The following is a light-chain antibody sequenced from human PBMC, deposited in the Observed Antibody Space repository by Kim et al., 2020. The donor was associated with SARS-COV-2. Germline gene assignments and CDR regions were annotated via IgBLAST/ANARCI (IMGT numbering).Light chain of an antibody. J-gene: IGKJ5*01. CDR3: QQRYNWPIT. CDR2: DAS. Sequence: EIVLTQSPATLSLSPGERATLSCRASQSISSYLAWYQQKPGQAPRLLIYDASNRATGIPARFSGSGSGTDFTLTISSLEPEDFAVYYCQQRYNWPITFGQWTRLEIK. CDR1: QSISSY. V-gene: IGKV3-11*01.